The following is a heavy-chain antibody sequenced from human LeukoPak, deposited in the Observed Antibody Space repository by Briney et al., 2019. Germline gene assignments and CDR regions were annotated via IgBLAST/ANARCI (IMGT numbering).Heavy chain of an antibody. Sequence: ASVKVSCKASGYTFTGHYIHWVRQAPGQGFEWMGWINPNSGGTNYAQKFQDRVTITRDTSIRTAYVELNRLKSDDSAVYYCARDLDYGDYCCDPWGQGTLVTVSS. CDR2: INPNSGGT. V-gene: IGHV1-2*02. CDR1: GYTFTGHY. J-gene: IGHJ5*02. CDR3: ARDLDYGDYCCDP. D-gene: IGHD4-17*01.